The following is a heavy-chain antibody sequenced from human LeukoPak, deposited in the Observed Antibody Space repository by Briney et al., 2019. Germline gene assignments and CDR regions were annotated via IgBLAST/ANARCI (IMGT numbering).Heavy chain of an antibody. D-gene: IGHD4-17*01. V-gene: IGHV1-2*04. Sequence: GASVKVSCKASGYTFTGYYIHWVRQVPGQGLEWMGWINPNSGGTNYTQKFQGWVTMTRDTSISTVYMELSRLRSDDTAVYYCARDIVSSFLKGATVTHVFDYWGQGTLVTVSS. J-gene: IGHJ4*02. CDR3: ARDIVSSFLKGATVTHVFDY. CDR2: INPNSGGT. CDR1: GYTFTGYY.